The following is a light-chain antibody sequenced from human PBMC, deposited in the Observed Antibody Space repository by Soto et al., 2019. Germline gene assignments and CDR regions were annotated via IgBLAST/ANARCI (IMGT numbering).Light chain of an antibody. CDR1: QSVSSSY. CDR2: GAS. J-gene: IGKJ1*01. CDR3: QQSET. Sequence: EVVLTQSPAPVSVSPGGRATLYCRASQSVSSSYVAWYQQKPGQAPRLLIYGASSRATGISDRFSGGGSGTDFTLTISRLEPEDFAVYYCQQSETFGQGTKVDIK. V-gene: IGKV3-20*01.